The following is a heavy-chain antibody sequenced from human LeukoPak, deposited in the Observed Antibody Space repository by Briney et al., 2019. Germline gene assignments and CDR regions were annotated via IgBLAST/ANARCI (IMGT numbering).Heavy chain of an antibody. CDR3: AKWGDYDVLAGYYVSDY. D-gene: IGHD3-9*01. V-gene: IGHV3-23*01. Sequence: GGSLRPSCAASGFTFSNYAMSWVRQAPGKGLEWVSAITGSGGNTYYADSVKGRFTISRDNSKNTLYLQMNSLRAEDTAVYYRAKWGDYDVLAGYYVSDYWGQGTLVTVSS. CDR2: ITGSGGNT. J-gene: IGHJ4*02. CDR1: GFTFSNYA.